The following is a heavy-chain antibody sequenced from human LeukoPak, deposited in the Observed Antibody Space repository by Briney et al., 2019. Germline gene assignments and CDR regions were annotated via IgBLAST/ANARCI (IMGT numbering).Heavy chain of an antibody. V-gene: IGHV3-30*04. J-gene: IGHJ4*02. CDR3: ARAMRVIIREGGPFDY. CDR2: ISFDGNNE. CDR1: GFAFSSYA. D-gene: IGHD3-10*01. Sequence: PGGFLRLSCAASGFAFSSYAIHWVRQGPGKGLEWVAGISFDGNNEYYGDSVKGRFSVSRDRSKKTVTLQMNSLRVEDTAVYHCARAMRVIIREGGPFDYWGQGARVTVSS.